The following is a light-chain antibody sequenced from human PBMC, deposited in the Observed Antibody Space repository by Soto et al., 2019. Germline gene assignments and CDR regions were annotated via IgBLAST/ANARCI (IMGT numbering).Light chain of an antibody. Sequence: EIVLTQSPATLSLSPGARATLSCRASQSVSSYYLAWYQQKPGQAPRLLIYAASSRATGIPARFSGGGSGTDFTLTSSRLEPEDFAVYYCQQCGSSPWTFGQGTKVEIK. CDR2: AAS. CDR3: QQCGSSPWT. J-gene: IGKJ1*01. V-gene: IGKV3-20*01. CDR1: QSVSSYY.